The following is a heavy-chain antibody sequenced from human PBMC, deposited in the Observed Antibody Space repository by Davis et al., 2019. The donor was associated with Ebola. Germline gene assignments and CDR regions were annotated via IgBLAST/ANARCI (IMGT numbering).Heavy chain of an antibody. CDR2: IYHNGRT. CDR1: GYSITSGFS. J-gene: IGHJ4*02. D-gene: IGHD3-3*01. CDR3: AGGDFWSGQFDY. Sequence: SETLSLTCTVSGYSITSGFSWGWIRQPPGKGLEWIGSIYHNGRTNYRPSLKSRVTISLDTSNNQFSLKMTSVTAADTAVYYCAGGDFWSGQFDYWGQGTLVTVSS. V-gene: IGHV4-38-2*02.